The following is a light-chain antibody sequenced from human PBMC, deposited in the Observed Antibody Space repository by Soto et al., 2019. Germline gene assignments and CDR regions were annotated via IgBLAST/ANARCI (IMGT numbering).Light chain of an antibody. CDR2: DAS. J-gene: IGKJ1*01. CDR3: QQGFSAPPWT. Sequence: DIQMTQSPSSLSASVGDRVTITCRSSQNINNYLNWYQQRPGKAPKVIIYDASSLQSGVPSRFSGSGSGTDFTLTISGLQPEDFATYYCQQGFSAPPWTCGQGTKVEI. CDR1: QNINNY. V-gene: IGKV1-39*01.